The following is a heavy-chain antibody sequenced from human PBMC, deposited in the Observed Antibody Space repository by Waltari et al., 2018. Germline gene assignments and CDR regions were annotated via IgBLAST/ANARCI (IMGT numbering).Heavy chain of an antibody. CDR1: GGSLSGYY. Sequence: QVQLQQWGAGLLKPSETLSLTCAVYGGSLSGYYWSWNRQHPGKGLEWIGEINHSGSTNYNPSLKSRVTISVDTSKNQFSLKLSSVTAADTAVYYCARGGDDSSGYLFDYWGQGTLVTVSS. CDR3: ARGGDDSSGYLFDY. V-gene: IGHV4-34*01. J-gene: IGHJ4*02. D-gene: IGHD3-22*01. CDR2: INHSGST.